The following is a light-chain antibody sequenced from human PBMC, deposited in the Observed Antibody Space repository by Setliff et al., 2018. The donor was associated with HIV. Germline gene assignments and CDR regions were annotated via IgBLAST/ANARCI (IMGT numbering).Light chain of an antibody. CDR2: DVS. J-gene: IGLJ1*01. V-gene: IGLV2-11*01. CDR3: CSYAGSFYV. Sequence: QSALTQPRSVSGSPGQSVTISCTGTSSDVGGYNYVSWYHQHPGKAPKLMIYDVSQRPSGVPDRFSGSKSGNTASLTISGLQAEDEADYYCCSYAGSFYVVGTGTKGTVL. CDR1: SSDVGGYNY.